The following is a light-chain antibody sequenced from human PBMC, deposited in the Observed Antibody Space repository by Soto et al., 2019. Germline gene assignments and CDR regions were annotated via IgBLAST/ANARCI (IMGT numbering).Light chain of an antibody. V-gene: IGLV2-14*03. CDR3: SSYRAGRTTHYV. CDR1: SSDVGGYNY. CDR2: DVS. J-gene: IGLJ1*01. Sequence: QSALTQPASLSGSPGQSITISCTGTSSDVGGYNYVSWYQQHPGKAPKLMIYDVSNRPSGVSNRFAGSKSGNTASLTISGLQAEDEADYYCSSYRAGRTTHYVFGTGTKVTVL.